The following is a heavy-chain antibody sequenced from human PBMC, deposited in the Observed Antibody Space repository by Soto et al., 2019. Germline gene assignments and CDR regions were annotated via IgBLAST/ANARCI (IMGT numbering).Heavy chain of an antibody. Sequence: GGSLRLSCAASGFTFSSYGMHWVRQAPGKGLEWVAVIWYDGSNKYYADSVKGRFTISRDNSKNTLYLQMNSLRAEDTAVYYCARDMGGWELPNENAFDIWGQGTMVTVSS. V-gene: IGHV3-33*01. D-gene: IGHD1-26*01. CDR3: ARDMGGWELPNENAFDI. CDR1: GFTFSSYG. CDR2: IWYDGSNK. J-gene: IGHJ3*02.